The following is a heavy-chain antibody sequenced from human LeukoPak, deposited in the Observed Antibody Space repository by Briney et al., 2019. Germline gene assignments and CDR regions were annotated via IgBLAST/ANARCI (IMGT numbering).Heavy chain of an antibody. D-gene: IGHD3-22*01. CDR3: ARETFSGYYRDY. J-gene: IGHJ4*02. Sequence: KSSETLSLTCAVYGGSFSGYYWSWIRQPPGKGLEWIGEINHSGSTYYNPSLKSRVTISVDTSKNQFSLKLSSVTAADTAVYYCARETFSGYYRDYWGQGTLVTVSS. CDR2: INHSGST. V-gene: IGHV4-34*01. CDR1: GGSFSGYY.